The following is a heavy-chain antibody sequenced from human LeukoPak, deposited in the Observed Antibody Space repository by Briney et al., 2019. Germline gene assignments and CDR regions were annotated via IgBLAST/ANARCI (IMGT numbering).Heavy chain of an antibody. D-gene: IGHD6-19*01. J-gene: IGHJ4*02. CDR1: GFTLTSSS. CDR3: ASGSGWYSHDF. Sequence: GTSVKVSCKASGFTLTSSSMQWVRQARGHHLEWIGWIVVGSGNTNYAQKFQERVTITRDMSTTTAHMELSSLRSEDTAVYYCASGSGWYSHDFGCQGTLVTVSS. CDR2: IVVGSGNT. V-gene: IGHV1-58*02.